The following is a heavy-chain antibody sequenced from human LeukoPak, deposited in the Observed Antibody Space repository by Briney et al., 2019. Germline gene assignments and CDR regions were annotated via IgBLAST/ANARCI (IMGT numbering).Heavy chain of an antibody. CDR2: INPNSSGT. V-gene: IGHV1-2*02. CDR3: ASYSSSWYDYYYYYGMDV. Sequence: GASVRVSCKASGYTFTGYYMHWVRQAPGQGLEWMGWINPNSSGTNYAQKFQGRVTMTRDTSISTAYMELSRLRSDDTAVYYCASYSSSWYDYYYYYGMDVWGQGTTVTVSS. J-gene: IGHJ6*02. CDR1: GYTFTGYY. D-gene: IGHD6-13*01.